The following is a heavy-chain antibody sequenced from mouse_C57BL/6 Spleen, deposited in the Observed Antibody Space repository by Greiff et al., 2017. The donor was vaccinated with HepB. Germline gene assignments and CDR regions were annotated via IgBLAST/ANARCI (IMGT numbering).Heavy chain of an antibody. CDR2: INPNNGGT. Sequence: EVQLQESGPELVKPGASVKLPCKASGYTFTDYNMDWVKQSHGKSLEWIGDINPNNGGTIYNQKFKGKATLTVDKSSSTAYMELRSLTSEDTAVDYCARMRGSTMVTTGYYFDYWGQGTTLTVSS. V-gene: IGHV1-18*01. CDR1: GYTFTDYN. J-gene: IGHJ2*01. D-gene: IGHD2-2*01. CDR3: ARMRGSTMVTTGYYFDY.